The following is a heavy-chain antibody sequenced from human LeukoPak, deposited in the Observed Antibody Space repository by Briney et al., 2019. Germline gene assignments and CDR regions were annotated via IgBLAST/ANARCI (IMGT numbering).Heavy chain of an antibody. J-gene: IGHJ4*02. CDR2: INHSGST. V-gene: IGHV4-34*01. Sequence: PSETLSLTCAVYGGSFSGYYWSWIRQPPGKGLEWIGEINHSGSTNYNPSLKSRVTISVDMSKNQFSLKLSSVTAADTAVYYCARETAYCSGGSCFFDYWGQGTLVTVSS. CDR1: GGSFSGYY. CDR3: ARETAYCSGGSCFFDY. D-gene: IGHD2-15*01.